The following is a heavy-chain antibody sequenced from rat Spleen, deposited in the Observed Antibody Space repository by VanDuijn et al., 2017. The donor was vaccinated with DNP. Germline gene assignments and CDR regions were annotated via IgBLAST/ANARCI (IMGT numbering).Heavy chain of an antibody. CDR1: GFTFSDYY. D-gene: IGHD1-12*03. V-gene: IGHV5-20*01. Sequence: EVQLVESGGDLVQPGRSLKLSCAASGFTFSDYYMAWVRQAPTKGLEWVASISYDGVHAYYRGSVKGRFTISRDNAKNSLYLQMDSLRSEDTASYYCTTWGWLLGMDAWGQGTSVTVSS. J-gene: IGHJ4*01. CDR2: ISYDGVHA. CDR3: TTWGWLLGMDA.